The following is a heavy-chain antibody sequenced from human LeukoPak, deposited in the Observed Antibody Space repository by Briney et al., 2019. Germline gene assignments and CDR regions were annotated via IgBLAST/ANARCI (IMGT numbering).Heavy chain of an antibody. J-gene: IGHJ3*02. CDR2: ISPDGGTT. Sequence: GGSLRLSCAASGFTFSSYTMNWVRQAPGKGLEWVANISPDGGTTYYMDSVKGRLTIFRDTAVNSLYLQMNSLGVEDTAVYYCAREANFRAFDIWGQGTMVTVSS. V-gene: IGHV3-7*01. CDR3: AREANFRAFDI. CDR1: GFTFSSYT.